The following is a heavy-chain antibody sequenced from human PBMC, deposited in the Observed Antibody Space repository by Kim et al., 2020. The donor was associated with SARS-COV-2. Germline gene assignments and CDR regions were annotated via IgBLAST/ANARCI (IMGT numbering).Heavy chain of an antibody. Sequence: GGSLRLSCAASGFTFSSYSMNWVRQAPGKGLEWVSSISSSSSYIYYADSVKGRFTISRDNAKNSLYLQMNSLRAEDTAVYYCARDSSGYYPLDAFDIWGQGTMVTVSS. D-gene: IGHD3-22*01. CDR3: ARDSSGYYPLDAFDI. CDR1: GFTFSSYS. V-gene: IGHV3-21*01. CDR2: ISSSSSYI. J-gene: IGHJ3*02.